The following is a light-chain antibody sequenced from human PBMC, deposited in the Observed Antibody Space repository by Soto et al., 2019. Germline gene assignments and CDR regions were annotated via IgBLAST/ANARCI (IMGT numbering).Light chain of an antibody. CDR1: QSVSSSY. CDR2: GAS. CDR3: QQYGDSLRT. Sequence: EIVMTQSPATLSVSPGERATLSCRASQSVSSSYLAWYQQKPGQAPRLLIYGASSRATGIPDRFSGSGSGTDFPLTISRLEPEDFAVYYCQQYGDSLRTFGQGTQVDIK. V-gene: IGKV3-20*01. J-gene: IGKJ1*01.